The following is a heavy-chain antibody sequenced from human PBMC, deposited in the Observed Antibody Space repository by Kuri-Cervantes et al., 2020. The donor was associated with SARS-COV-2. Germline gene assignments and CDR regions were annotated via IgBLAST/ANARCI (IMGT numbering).Heavy chain of an antibody. Sequence: GESLKISCAASGFSFSSYSMNWVRQAPGKGLEWVSYISRSSSGIYYADSVEGRFTISRDNAKNSLYLQMHSLRDEDTAVYFCARDPGAHGGDLYFDYWGQGTLVTVSS. D-gene: IGHD3-3*01. CDR1: GFSFSSYS. J-gene: IGHJ4*02. CDR2: ISRSSSGI. V-gene: IGHV3-48*02. CDR3: ARDPGAHGGDLYFDY.